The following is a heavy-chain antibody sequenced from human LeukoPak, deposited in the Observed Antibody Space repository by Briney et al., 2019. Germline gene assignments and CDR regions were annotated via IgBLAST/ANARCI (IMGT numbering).Heavy chain of an antibody. Sequence: PGGSLRLSCAASGFTFSSYWMSWVRQAPGKGLEWVANIKQDGSEKYYVDSVKGRFTISRDNAKNSLFLQMNSLRAEDTAVYYCAELGITMIGGVWGKGTTVTISS. J-gene: IGHJ6*04. CDR3: AELGITMIGGV. V-gene: IGHV3-7*01. CDR1: GFTFSSYW. CDR2: IKQDGSEK. D-gene: IGHD3-10*02.